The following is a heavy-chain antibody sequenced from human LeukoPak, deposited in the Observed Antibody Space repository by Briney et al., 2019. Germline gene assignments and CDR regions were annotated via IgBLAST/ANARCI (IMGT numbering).Heavy chain of an antibody. D-gene: IGHD3-3*01. J-gene: IGHJ6*04. V-gene: IGHV3-11*04. CDR3: ARGGTFGVVTHLDV. CDR2: IDGSGSTT. Sequence: GGSLRLSCAASGFTFSEYYMNWIRQAPGKGLEWISNIDGSGSTTNYVDSVKGRFTISRDNAKRSLYLQVSSLRDGDTAVYYCARGGTFGVVTHLDVWGEGTTVTVSS. CDR1: GFTFSEYY.